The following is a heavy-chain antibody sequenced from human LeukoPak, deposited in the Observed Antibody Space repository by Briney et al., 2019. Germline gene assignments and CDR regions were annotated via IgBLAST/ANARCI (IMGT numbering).Heavy chain of an antibody. V-gene: IGHV3-7*01. CDR2: MKQDGSDK. CDR3: ARDGGVGFDM. D-gene: IGHD3-10*01. Sequence: AGGSLRLSCVASGFTFSNYWMTWVRQAPGKGLEWVASMKQDGSDKYYVDSVKGRFTISRDNGKKSLYLQMNSLGAEDTAVYYCARDGGVGFDMWGQGTMVSVSS. J-gene: IGHJ3*02. CDR1: GFTFSNYW.